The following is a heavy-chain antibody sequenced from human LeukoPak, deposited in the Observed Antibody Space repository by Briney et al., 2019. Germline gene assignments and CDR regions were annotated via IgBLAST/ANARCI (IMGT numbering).Heavy chain of an antibody. CDR3: ARAPSFMVRGALYYYYGMDV. CDR2: INHSGST. J-gene: IGHJ6*02. Sequence: SETLSLTCAVYGGSFSGYYWSWIRQPPGKGLEWIGEINHSGSTNYNPSLKSRVTISVDTSKNQFSLKLSSATAADTAVYYCARAPSFMVRGALYYYYGMDVWGQGTTVTVSS. D-gene: IGHD3-10*01. CDR1: GGSFSGYY. V-gene: IGHV4-34*01.